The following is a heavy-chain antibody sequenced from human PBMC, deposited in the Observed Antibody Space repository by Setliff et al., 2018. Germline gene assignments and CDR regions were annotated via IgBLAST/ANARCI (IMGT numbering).Heavy chain of an antibody. CDR2: VYYSGTT. V-gene: IGHV4-59*08. Sequence: SETLSFTCTVSVGSISGASIRSYYGSWIRQPPGKGLEFIGYVYYSGTTNYDPSLKSRVTISVDTSKNQFPLKLSSVTAADTAVYYCARLPADGMNYYDSSGYDNWGQGTLVTVSS. D-gene: IGHD3-22*01. J-gene: IGHJ4*02. CDR1: VGSISGASIRSYY. CDR3: ARLPADGMNYYDSSGYDN.